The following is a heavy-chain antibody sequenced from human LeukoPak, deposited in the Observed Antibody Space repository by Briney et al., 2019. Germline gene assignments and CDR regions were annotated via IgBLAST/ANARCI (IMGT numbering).Heavy chain of an antibody. CDR2: ISSSGSTI. J-gene: IGHJ4*02. Sequence: GGSLRLSCAASGFTFSSYEMNWVRQAPGKGLEWVSYISSSGSTIYYADSVKGRFTISRDNAKNSLYLQMNSLRAEDTAVYYCARDFSSGSYYGDYFFDYWGQGTLVTVSS. CDR1: GFTFSSYE. CDR3: ARDFSSGSYYGDYFFDY. D-gene: IGHD1-26*01. V-gene: IGHV3-48*03.